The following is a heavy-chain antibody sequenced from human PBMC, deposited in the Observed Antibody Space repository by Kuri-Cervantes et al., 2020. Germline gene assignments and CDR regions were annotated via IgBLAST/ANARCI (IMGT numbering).Heavy chain of an antibody. CDR2: IYSDGST. J-gene: IGHJ4*02. V-gene: IGHV3-53*01. CDR3: ARETPGIGYYFEC. D-gene: IGHD3-10*01. CDR1: GLTVSNTY. Sequence: GGSLRLSCAVSGLTVSNTYMSWVRQAPGKGLEWVSAIYSDGSTHYADSVKGRFTISRDNSKNTLYLQMNSLRVDDTAVYFCARETPGIGYYFECWGQGTLVTVSS.